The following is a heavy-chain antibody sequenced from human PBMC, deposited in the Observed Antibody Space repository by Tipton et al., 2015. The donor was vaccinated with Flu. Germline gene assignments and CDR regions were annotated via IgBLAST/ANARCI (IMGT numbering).Heavy chain of an antibody. Sequence: TLSLTCSVSGGPITSISYYWGWIRQPPGRPLEWVGSIYYTGYRYDNPSLTSRLAMSIDTSQSQFSLRLCSMTAADTAVYYCATVTFGWVESWAQGTLVTVSS. CDR2: IYYTGYR. V-gene: IGHV4-39*07. CDR1: GGPITSISYY. J-gene: IGHJ5*01. D-gene: IGHD3-16*01. CDR3: ATVTFGWVES.